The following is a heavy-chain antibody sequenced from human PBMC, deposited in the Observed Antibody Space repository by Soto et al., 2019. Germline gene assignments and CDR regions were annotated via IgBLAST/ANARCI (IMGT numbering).Heavy chain of an antibody. J-gene: IGHJ4*02. CDR3: APHHYDSSGFFDY. CDR1: GYTFSGNY. V-gene: IGHV1-2*02. CDR2: INPKNGAT. Sequence: GASVKVSCKASGYTFSGNYMHWVRRAPGQGLELMGWINPKNGATNSEQKFQGRITMTWDTSTSTGYMELTRLRSDDTAVYYCAPHHYDSSGFFDYWGQGTLVTVSS. D-gene: IGHD3-22*01.